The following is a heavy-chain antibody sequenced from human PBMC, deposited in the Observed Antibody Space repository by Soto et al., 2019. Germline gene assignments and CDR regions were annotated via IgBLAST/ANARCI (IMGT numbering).Heavy chain of an antibody. CDR1: GDSLSGGTNY. CDR3: AREGAGSYWFDP. CDR2: IHNNGAT. J-gene: IGHJ5*02. Sequence: PSETLSLTCTVSGDSLSGGTNYWSWIRQHPTEGLEWIGYIHNNGATYYNPSLTGRVSISADRSKTQFSLNVYSVNAADTGVYYCAREGAGSYWFDPWGPGVLVTVSS. V-gene: IGHV4-31*03. D-gene: IGHD3-10*01.